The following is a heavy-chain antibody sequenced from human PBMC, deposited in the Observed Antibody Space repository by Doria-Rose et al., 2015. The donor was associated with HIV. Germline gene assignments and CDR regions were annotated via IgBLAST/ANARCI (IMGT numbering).Heavy chain of an antibody. CDR2: TFSDDER. CDR3: ARIKSSRWYHKYYFDF. J-gene: IGHJ4*02. CDR1: GVSLSSPGMG. Sequence: QVTLKESGPVLVKPTETLTLTCTVSGVSLSSPGMGVSWIRQPPGQALEWLATTFSDDERSYKTSMKSRLTISRGTSKSQVVLTMTDMDPVDTATYYCARIKSSRWYHKYYFDFWGQGTLVIVSA. V-gene: IGHV2-26*01. D-gene: IGHD6-13*01.